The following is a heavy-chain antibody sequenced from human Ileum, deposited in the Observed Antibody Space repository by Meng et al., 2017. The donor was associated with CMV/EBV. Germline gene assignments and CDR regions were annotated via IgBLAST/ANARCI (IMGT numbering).Heavy chain of an antibody. Sequence: VYGGSFSGYYWSWLRQPPGKGLEWIGEINHSGTTNYNPSLKSRVTISVDTSKNHFSLRLNSVTAADTAVYYCARTRPAISATPYLDYWGQGTLVTVSS. CDR2: INHSGTT. J-gene: IGHJ4*02. CDR1: GGSFSGYY. D-gene: IGHD6-13*01. V-gene: IGHV4-34*01. CDR3: ARTRPAISATPYLDY.